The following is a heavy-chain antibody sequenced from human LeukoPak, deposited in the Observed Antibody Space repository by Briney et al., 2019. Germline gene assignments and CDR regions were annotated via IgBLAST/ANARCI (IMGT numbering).Heavy chain of an antibody. V-gene: IGHV4-30-4*01. J-gene: IGHJ4*02. CDR2: IYYSGST. CDR3: AREGYSYDSSGYDY. D-gene: IGHD3-22*01. Sequence: SETLSLTCTVSGGSISSGGYSWSWIRQPPGKGLEWIGYIYYSGSTYYNPSLKSRVTISVDTSKNQFSLKLSSVTAADTAVYYCAREGYSYDSSGYDYWGQGTLVTVSS. CDR1: GGSISSGGYS.